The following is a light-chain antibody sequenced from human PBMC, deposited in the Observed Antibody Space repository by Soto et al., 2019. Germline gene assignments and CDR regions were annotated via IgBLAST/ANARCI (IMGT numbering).Light chain of an antibody. CDR2: DAS. CDR3: QQYNNWPPT. J-gene: IGKJ5*01. Sequence: EIVLTQSPATLSLSPGERATPSCRASQSVSSYLAWYQQKPGQAPRLLIYDASNRATGIPARFSGSGSGTDFTLTISSLVPEDFAVYYCQQYNNWPPTCGQGTRLEIK. CDR1: QSVSSY. V-gene: IGKV3-11*01.